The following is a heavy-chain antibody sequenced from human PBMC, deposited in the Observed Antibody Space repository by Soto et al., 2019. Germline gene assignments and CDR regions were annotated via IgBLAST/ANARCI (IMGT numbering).Heavy chain of an antibody. CDR2: IYSGGST. Sequence: EVQLVASGGDLVQPGGSLRLSCAASGITVNNNYMSWVRQAPGKGLEWVSVIYSGGSTGYADSVKDRFTISRDNPKNTVYLQMNGLRAEDTAVYYCARDVGVWGRGTTVTVSS. CDR3: ARDVGV. CDR1: GITVNNNY. V-gene: IGHV3-66*01. J-gene: IGHJ6*04.